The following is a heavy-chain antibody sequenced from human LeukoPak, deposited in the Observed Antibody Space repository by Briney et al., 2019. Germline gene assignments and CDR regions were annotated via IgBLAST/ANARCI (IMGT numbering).Heavy chain of an antibody. CDR1: GGSISSGSYY. V-gene: IGHV4-61*02. CDR3: ARVDFDWTFDY. CDR2: IYTSGST. Sequence: SETLSLTCTVSGGSISSGSYYWSWIRQPAGKGLEWIGRIYTSGSTNYNPSLKSRVTISVDTSKNQFSLKLSSVTAADTAVYYCARVDFDWTFDYWGQGTLVTVSS. J-gene: IGHJ4*02. D-gene: IGHD3-9*01.